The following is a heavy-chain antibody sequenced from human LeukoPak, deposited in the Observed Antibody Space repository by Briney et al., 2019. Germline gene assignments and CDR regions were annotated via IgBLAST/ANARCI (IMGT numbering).Heavy chain of an antibody. CDR1: GFIFSSYS. J-gene: IGHJ4*02. Sequence: GGSLRLSCAASGFIFSSYSMSWVRQAPGKGLEWVSVITGSGGNTYYADSVKGRFTISRDNSKNTLYLQMSSLRAEDTAVYYCAHVGYSYGYDYWGQGTLVTVSS. CDR3: AHVGYSYGYDY. V-gene: IGHV3-23*01. CDR2: ITGSGGNT. D-gene: IGHD5-18*01.